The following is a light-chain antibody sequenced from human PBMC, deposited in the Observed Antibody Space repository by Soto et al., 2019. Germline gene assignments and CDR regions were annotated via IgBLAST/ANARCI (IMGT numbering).Light chain of an antibody. Sequence: QSVLTQPPSASGTTGQRVTISCSGSSSNIGSNYVYWYQQLPGTAPKLLIYRNNQRPSGVPDRFSGSKSGTSASLAISGLRSEDEADYYCAAWDDSLSGFGGGTKLTVL. CDR2: RNN. V-gene: IGLV1-47*01. J-gene: IGLJ2*01. CDR3: AAWDDSLSG. CDR1: SSNIGSNY.